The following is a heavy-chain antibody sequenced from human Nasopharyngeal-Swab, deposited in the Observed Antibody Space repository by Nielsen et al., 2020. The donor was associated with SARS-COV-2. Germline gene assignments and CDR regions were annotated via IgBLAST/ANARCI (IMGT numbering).Heavy chain of an antibody. J-gene: IGHJ5*02. CDR3: VRLYDFWSGGPS. Sequence: GGSLRLSCSASGFAFSSYAMHWVRQAPGKGLEYVSAISSNGGSTYYADSVKGRFTISRDNSKNTLYLQMSSLRAEDTAVYYCVRLYDFWSGGPSWGQGTLVTVSS. D-gene: IGHD3-3*01. CDR2: ISSNGGST. V-gene: IGHV3-64D*08. CDR1: GFAFSSYA.